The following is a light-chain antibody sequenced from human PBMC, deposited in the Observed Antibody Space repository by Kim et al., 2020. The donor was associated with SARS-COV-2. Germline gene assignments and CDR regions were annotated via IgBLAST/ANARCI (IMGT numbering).Light chain of an antibody. V-gene: IGLV1-44*01. J-gene: IGLJ1*01. CDR2: NNN. CDR1: SSNIGSNT. Sequence: QSVLTQPPSASGTPGQRVTIYCSGSSSNIGSNTVNWYQQLPGTAPKLLMYNNNQRPSGVPDRFSGSKSGTSASLAISGLQSEDEADYYCAVWDDSLNVYVFGTGTKVTVL. CDR3: AVWDDSLNVYV.